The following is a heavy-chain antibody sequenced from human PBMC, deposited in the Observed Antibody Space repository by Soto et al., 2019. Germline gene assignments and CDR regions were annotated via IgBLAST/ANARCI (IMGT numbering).Heavy chain of an antibody. CDR3: ARYCAMDV. J-gene: IGHJ6*02. CDR1: GFTVTNSR. V-gene: IGHV3-7*03. CDR2: IKEDGSEK. Sequence: EVQLVESGGGVVQPGASLRLSCVASGFTVTNSRMTWVRQAPGKGLEWVASIKEDGSEKSYVVSVKGRFTISRDSAKNSLYLQMNGLRAEDTTTYHCARYCAMDVWGQGTTVTVSS.